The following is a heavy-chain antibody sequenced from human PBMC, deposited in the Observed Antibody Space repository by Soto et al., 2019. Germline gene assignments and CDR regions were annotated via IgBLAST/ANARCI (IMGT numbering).Heavy chain of an antibody. CDR2: IYPGDSDT. CDR3: ARPHSSGGTDNAFDI. Sequence: GESLKISCKGSGYSFTSYWIGWVRQMPGKGLEWMGMIYPGDSDTRYSPSFQGQVTISADKSISTAYLQWGSLKASDTAMYYCARPHSSGGTDNAFDICGQGTMRTVSS. V-gene: IGHV5-51*01. D-gene: IGHD6-19*01. J-gene: IGHJ3*02. CDR1: GYSFTSYW.